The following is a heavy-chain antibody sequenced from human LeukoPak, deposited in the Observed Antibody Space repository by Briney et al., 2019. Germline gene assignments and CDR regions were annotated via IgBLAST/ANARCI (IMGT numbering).Heavy chain of an antibody. V-gene: IGHV3-48*03. CDR1: GFTFSSYE. CDR3: ARDKAVAGRRDLYYYYYYYMDV. D-gene: IGHD6-19*01. Sequence: GSLRLSCAASGFTFSSYEMNWVRQAPGKGLEWVSYISSSGSTIYYADSVKGRFTISRDNAKNSLYLQMNSLRAEDTAVYYCARDKAVAGRRDLYYYYYYYMDVWGKGTTVTVSS. CDR2: ISSSGSTI. J-gene: IGHJ6*03.